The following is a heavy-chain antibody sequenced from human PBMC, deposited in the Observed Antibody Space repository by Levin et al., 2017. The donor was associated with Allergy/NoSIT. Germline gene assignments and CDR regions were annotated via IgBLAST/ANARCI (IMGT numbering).Heavy chain of an antibody. D-gene: IGHD2-21*02. CDR1: GFIFSSYA. CDR2: ITGSGGRT. J-gene: IGHJ2*01. V-gene: IGHV3-23*01. Sequence: SCATSGFIFSSYAMNWVRQAPGKGLEWVSTITGSGGRTYYADPVKGRFTTSRDNSKNTPYLQMSSLRSDDTAVYYCAKESASCGGDCIWYFDLWGRGTLVTVSS. CDR3: AKESASCGGDCIWYFDL.